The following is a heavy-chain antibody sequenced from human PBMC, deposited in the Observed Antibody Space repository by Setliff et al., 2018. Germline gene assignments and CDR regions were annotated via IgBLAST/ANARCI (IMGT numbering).Heavy chain of an antibody. J-gene: IGHJ4*02. D-gene: IGHD4-4*01. CDR1: GGSISSSSYY. CDR2: INHSGST. CDR3: ASYRQDVNY. Sequence: PSETLSLTCTVSGGSISSSSYYWGWIRQPPGKGLEWIGEINHSGSTNYNPSLKSRVTISVDTSKNQFSLKLSSVTAADTAVYYCASYRQDVNYWGQGTLVTVSS. V-gene: IGHV4-39*07.